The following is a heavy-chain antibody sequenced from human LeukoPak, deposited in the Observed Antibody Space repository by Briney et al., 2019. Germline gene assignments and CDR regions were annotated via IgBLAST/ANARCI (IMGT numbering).Heavy chain of an antibody. Sequence: GGSLRLSCAASGFPFSSHWLTWFRQSPGKGLEWVALINHDGSEKYYVDSVKGRFTISRDNARNSQYLQMNSLRAEDTAVYYCASGGGWVFNNWGQGTLVTVSS. D-gene: IGHD6-19*01. CDR3: ASGGGWVFNN. V-gene: IGHV3-7*01. CDR2: INHDGSEK. CDR1: GFPFSSHW. J-gene: IGHJ4*02.